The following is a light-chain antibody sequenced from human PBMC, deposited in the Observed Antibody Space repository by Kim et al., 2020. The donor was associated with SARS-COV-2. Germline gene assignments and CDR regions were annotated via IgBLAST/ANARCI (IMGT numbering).Light chain of an antibody. CDR2: AAS. CDR1: HDISSS. CDR3: LKYNSAPST. V-gene: IGKV1-27*01. J-gene: IGKJ1*01. Sequence: AAGGDRVTITSRASHDISSSVAWYQQKPGKVPKVLIYAASTLQSGVPSRFSGSGSGTEFTLTISSLQTEDVATYNCLKYNSAPSTFGPGTKVDIK.